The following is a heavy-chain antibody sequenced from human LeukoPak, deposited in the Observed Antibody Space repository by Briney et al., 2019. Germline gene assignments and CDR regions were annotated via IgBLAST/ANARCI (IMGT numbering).Heavy chain of an antibody. CDR2: MNPNSGNT. CDR3: ARDHPGTTTFRPGDNWFDP. D-gene: IGHD2-2*01. Sequence: ASVKVSCKASGYTFTGYYMHWVRQAPGQGLEWMGWMNPNSGNTGYAQKFQGRVTMTRNTSISTAYMELSSLRSEDTAVYYCARDHPGTTTFRPGDNWFDPWGQGTLVTVSS. CDR1: GYTFTGYY. J-gene: IGHJ5*02. V-gene: IGHV1-8*02.